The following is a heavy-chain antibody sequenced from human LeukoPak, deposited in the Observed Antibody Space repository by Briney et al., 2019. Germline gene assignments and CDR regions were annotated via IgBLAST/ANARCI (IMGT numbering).Heavy chain of an antibody. Sequence: QPGGSLRLSCAASGFTFSDYSMNWVRQAPGKGLEWISYVGISSGNTKYADSVKGRFTISGDSAKNSVFLQKNSLRVEDTAVYYCARDHRYAFDNWGQGTLVTVSS. CDR1: GFTFSDYS. D-gene: IGHD5-12*01. CDR2: VGISSGNT. V-gene: IGHV3-48*04. CDR3: ARDHRYAFDN. J-gene: IGHJ4*02.